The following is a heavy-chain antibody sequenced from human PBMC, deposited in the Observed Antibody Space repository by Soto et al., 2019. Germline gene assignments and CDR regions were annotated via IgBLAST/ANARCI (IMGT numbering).Heavy chain of an antibody. CDR1: GGTFSSYA. D-gene: IGHD2-2*02. V-gene: IGHV1-69*01. J-gene: IGHJ6*02. CDR2: IIPIFGTA. Sequence: QVKLVQSGAEVKKPGSSVKVSCKASGGTFSSYAISWVRQAPGQGLEWMGGIIPIFGTANYAQKFQGRVTITADESTSTAYMELSSLRSEDTAVYYCATQGVGVVVPAAIPDLGWYYGMDVWGQGTTVTVSS. CDR3: ATQGVGVVVPAAIPDLGWYYGMDV.